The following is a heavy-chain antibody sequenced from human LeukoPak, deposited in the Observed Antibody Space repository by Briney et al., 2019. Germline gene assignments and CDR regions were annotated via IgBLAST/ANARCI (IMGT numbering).Heavy chain of an antibody. CDR3: APLWFGELLEDY. CDR1: GFIFSPYA. V-gene: IGHV3-23*01. Sequence: PGGSLRLSCAASGFIFSPYAMSWVRQAPGKGLEWVAGIAGGDDRFYADSVKGRFSISRDNSKNTLYLQMNSLRAEDTAVYYCAPLWFGELLEDYWGQGTLVTVSS. CDR2: IAGGDDR. D-gene: IGHD3-10*01. J-gene: IGHJ4*02.